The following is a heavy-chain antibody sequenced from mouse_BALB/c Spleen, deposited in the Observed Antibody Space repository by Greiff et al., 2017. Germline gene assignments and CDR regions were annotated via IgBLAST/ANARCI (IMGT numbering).Heavy chain of an antibody. CDR3: ARGLLWSTGFAY. Sequence: EVKVVESGGGLVKPGGSLKLSCAASGFTFSSYAMSWVRQSPEKRLEWVAEISSGGSYTYYPDTVTGRFTISRDNAKNTLYLEMSSLRSEDTAMYYCARGLLWSTGFAYWGQGTLVTVSA. CDR2: ISSGGSYT. CDR1: GFTFSSYA. J-gene: IGHJ3*01. D-gene: IGHD2-10*01. V-gene: IGHV5-9-4*01.